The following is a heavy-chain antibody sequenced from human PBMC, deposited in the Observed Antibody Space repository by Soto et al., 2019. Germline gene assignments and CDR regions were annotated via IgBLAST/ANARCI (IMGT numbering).Heavy chain of an antibody. CDR2: IYYSGST. CDR1: GGSISSGDYY. J-gene: IGHJ4*02. D-gene: IGHD3-22*01. CDR3: ARDSCKEFDYYDSSGYYSPFDY. Sequence: SETLSLTCTVSGGSISSGDYYWSWIRQHPGKGLEWIGYIYYSGSTYYNPSLKSRVTISVDTSKNQFSLKLSSVTAADTAVYYCARDSCKEFDYYDSSGYYSPFDYWGQGTLVTVSS. V-gene: IGHV4-31*03.